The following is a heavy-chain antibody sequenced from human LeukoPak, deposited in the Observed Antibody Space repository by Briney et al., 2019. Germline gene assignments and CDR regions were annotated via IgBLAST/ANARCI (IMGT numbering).Heavy chain of an antibody. V-gene: IGHV3-33*01. CDR3: ARLYGSALDS. J-gene: IGHJ4*02. CDR2: IWYDGSKE. Sequence: GGSLRLSCAASGYTFSSHGIQWVRQAPGKGLEWVALIWYDGSKEYYEDSVKGRFTVSRDNSKNTAYLQMNSLRVEDTALYYCARLYGSALDSWGRGTRVTVSS. CDR1: GYTFSSHG. D-gene: IGHD2-8*01.